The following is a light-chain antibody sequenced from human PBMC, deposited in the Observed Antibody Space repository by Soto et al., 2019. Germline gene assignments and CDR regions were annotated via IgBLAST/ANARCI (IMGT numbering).Light chain of an antibody. J-gene: IGKJ1*01. CDR2: GAS. V-gene: IGKV3-20*01. CDR1: QSVSSSY. CDR3: QQYGSSYWT. Sequence: EIVLTQSPGTLSLSPGERATLSCRASQSVSSSYLAWYQQKPGQAPRLLIYGASSRATGIPDRFRGSGSGTDFTLTISRLEPEDFAVYYCQQYGSSYWTFGQGTKVEI.